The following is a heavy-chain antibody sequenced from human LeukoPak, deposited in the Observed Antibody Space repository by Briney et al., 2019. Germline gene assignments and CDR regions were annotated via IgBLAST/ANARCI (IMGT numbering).Heavy chain of an antibody. CDR3: ARVPRDSKYGYFDS. CDR2: INQDGSEK. D-gene: IGHD3-22*01. CDR1: GFTFSSYA. Sequence: PGGSLRLSCAASGFTFSSYAMSWVRQAPGKGLEWVANINQDGSEKYYVASVKGRFTISRDNAKNSLYLQMNTLRGEDTAVYYCARVPRDSKYGYFDSWGQGTLVTVSS. V-gene: IGHV3-7*01. J-gene: IGHJ4*02.